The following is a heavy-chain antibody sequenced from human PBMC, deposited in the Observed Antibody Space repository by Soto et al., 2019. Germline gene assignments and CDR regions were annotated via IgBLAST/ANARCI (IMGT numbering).Heavy chain of an antibody. CDR2: ISAGGGNT. Sequence: EVQLLESGGGLVQPGGSLRLSCAASGFSISAYAMSWVRQAPGKGLEWVSGISAGGGNTFYADSVRGRFTISRDNSKNTLYLQINSLRAEDTALYYCVKHSEYQLLSWFDPWGQGTLVTVSS. D-gene: IGHD2-2*01. CDR3: VKHSEYQLLSWFDP. V-gene: IGHV3-23*01. CDR1: GFSISAYA. J-gene: IGHJ5*02.